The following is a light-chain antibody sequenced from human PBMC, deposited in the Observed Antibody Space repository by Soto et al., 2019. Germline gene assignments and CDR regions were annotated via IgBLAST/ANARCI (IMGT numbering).Light chain of an antibody. CDR1: QSVSSSY. CDR2: GAS. CDR3: QQFGNSPYT. J-gene: IGKJ2*01. Sequence: EIVLTQSPGTLSLSPGERATLSCRASQSVSSSYLAWYQQKPGQAPRLLIYGASSRATGSPDRFSGSGSGTDLTLTISRLEPEVFAVYYCQQFGNSPYTFGQGTRLEIK. V-gene: IGKV3-20*01.